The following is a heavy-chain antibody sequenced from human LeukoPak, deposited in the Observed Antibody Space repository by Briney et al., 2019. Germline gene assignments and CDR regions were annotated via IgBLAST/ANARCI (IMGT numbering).Heavy chain of an antibody. CDR3: ARVTSYYDSSGYQFYFDY. V-gene: IGHV4-59*01. CDR2: IYYSGST. CDR1: GGSISSYY. Sequence: SETLSLTCTVSGGSISSYYWSWIRQPPGKGLEWIGYIYYSGSTNYNPSLKSRVTISVDTSKNQFPLKLSSVTAADTAVYYCARVTSYYDSSGYQFYFDYWGQGTLVTVSS. D-gene: IGHD3-22*01. J-gene: IGHJ4*02.